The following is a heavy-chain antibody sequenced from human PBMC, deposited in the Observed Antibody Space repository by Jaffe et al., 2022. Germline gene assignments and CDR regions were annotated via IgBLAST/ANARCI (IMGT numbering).Heavy chain of an antibody. V-gene: IGHV1-46*01. CDR2: INPSGGST. CDR1: GYTFTSYY. Sequence: QVQLVQSGAEVKKPGASVKVSCKASGYTFTSYYMHWVRQAPGQGLEWMGIINPSGGSTSYAQKFQGRVTMTRDTSTSTVYMELSSLRSEDTAVYYCAKMGILTNAFDIWGQGTMVTVSS. D-gene: IGHD3-9*01. CDR3: AKMGILTNAFDI. J-gene: IGHJ3*02.